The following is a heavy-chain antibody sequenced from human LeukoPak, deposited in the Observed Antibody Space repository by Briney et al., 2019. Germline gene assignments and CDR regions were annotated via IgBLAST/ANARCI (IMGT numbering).Heavy chain of an antibody. J-gene: IGHJ4*02. CDR2: IRYDGSNK. CDR1: GFTFSSYG. CDR3: AKDTKWFGERGLFDY. V-gene: IGHV3-30*02. D-gene: IGHD3-10*01. Sequence: GGSLRLSCAASGFTFSSYGMHWVRQAPGKGLEWVAFIRYDGSNKYYADSVKGRFTISRDNSKNTLYLQMNSLRAEDTAVYYCAKDTKWFGERGLFDYWGQGTLVTVSS.